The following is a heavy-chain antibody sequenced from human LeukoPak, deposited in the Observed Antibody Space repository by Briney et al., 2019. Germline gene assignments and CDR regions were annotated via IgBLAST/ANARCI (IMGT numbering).Heavy chain of an antibody. V-gene: IGHV3-30*02. CDR2: IPYDGSNK. CDR3: AKSDIN. J-gene: IGHJ4*02. CDR1: GFTFCTSG. Sequence: GGSLSLSCAASGFTFCTSGMHWVRQAPGKGLDWVAFIPYDGSNKYYTDSVKGRFTISRDNSKNILYLQMNGLRAEDTAVYYCAKSDINWGQGTLVTVAS.